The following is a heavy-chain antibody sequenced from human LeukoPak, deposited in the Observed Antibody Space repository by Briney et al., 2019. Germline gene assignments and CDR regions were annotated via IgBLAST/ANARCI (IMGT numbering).Heavy chain of an antibody. V-gene: IGHV3-9*01. Sequence: SHRLSCAASGFSFPDYALHFVHQGPGNGLEWVSGISRNSGRIGYADSVRGRFTISRDNAQNSLYLQMNSLRGEDTALYYCAKTVCSGLGWNFDLWDRGTRVTVT. CDR1: GFSFPDYA. CDR2: ISRNSGRI. D-gene: IGHD2-15*01. CDR3: AKTVCSGLGWNFDL. J-gene: IGHJ2*01.